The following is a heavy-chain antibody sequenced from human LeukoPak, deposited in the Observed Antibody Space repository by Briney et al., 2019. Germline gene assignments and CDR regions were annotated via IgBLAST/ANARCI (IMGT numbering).Heavy chain of an antibody. V-gene: IGHV1-2*02. Sequence: GASVKVSCKASGYTFTGCYMHWVRQAPGQGLEWMGWINPNSGGTNYAQKFQGRVTMTRDPSISTAYMELSRLSSDDTAVYYCARDHFDFWSGYSATYFDYWGQGTLVTVSS. CDR2: INPNSGGT. D-gene: IGHD3-3*01. CDR3: ARDHFDFWSGYSATYFDY. CDR1: GYTFTGCY. J-gene: IGHJ4*02.